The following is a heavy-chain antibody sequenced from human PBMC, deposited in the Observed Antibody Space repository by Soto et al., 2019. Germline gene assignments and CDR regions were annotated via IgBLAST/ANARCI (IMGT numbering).Heavy chain of an antibody. D-gene: IGHD6-13*01. CDR3: VGGIAAAGYYYYGMDV. V-gene: IGHV3-66*01. J-gene: IGHJ6*02. CDR1: GFTFSSYA. CDR2: IYSGGST. Sequence: GGSLRLSCAASGFTFSSYAMSWVRQAPGKGLEWVSVIYSGGSTYYADSVKGRFTIPRDNSKNTLYLQMNSLRAEDTAVYYCVGGIAAAGYYYYGMDVWGQGTTVTVSS.